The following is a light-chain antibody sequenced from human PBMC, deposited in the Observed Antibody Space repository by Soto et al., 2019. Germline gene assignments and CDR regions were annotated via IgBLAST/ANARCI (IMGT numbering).Light chain of an antibody. CDR3: QQYGSSRWT. CDR2: GAS. V-gene: IGKV3-20*01. Sequence: EIVLTQSPGTLSLSPGERATLSCRASQSVSTTYLAWYQQKPGQAPRLLIYGASSRATGIPDRFSGSGSGTDFTLTISRLEPEDFAVYYCQQYGSSRWTFGQGTKVVFK. J-gene: IGKJ1*01. CDR1: QSVSTTY.